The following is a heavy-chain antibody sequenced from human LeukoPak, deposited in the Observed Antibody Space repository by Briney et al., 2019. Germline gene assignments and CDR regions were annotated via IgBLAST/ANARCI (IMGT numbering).Heavy chain of an antibody. CDR3: TTEIKELGSFFYFYYMDV. Sequence: GGSLRLSCTASGFTFSNAGMNWVRQAPGKGLEWVGRIKTKSEGGTTDYAAPAKGRFTISRDDSKNALFLQMDSLKSDDTAMYYCTTEIKELGSFFYFYYMDVWGTGTTVTISS. D-gene: IGHD3-10*01. V-gene: IGHV3-15*01. J-gene: IGHJ6*03. CDR1: GFTFSNAG. CDR2: IKTKSEGGTT.